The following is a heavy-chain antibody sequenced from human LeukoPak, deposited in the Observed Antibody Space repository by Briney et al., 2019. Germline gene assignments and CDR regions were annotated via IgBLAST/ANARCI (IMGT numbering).Heavy chain of an antibody. D-gene: IGHD2-2*01. V-gene: IGHV4-59*01. CDR1: GGSISSYY. J-gene: IGHJ3*02. CDR3: ASLLPSSFAFDI. CDR2: IYYSGST. Sequence: SETLSLTSTVSGGSISSYYWSWIRQPPGQGLEWIGYIYYSGSTNYNPSLKSRVTISVDTSKNQFSLKLSSVTAADTAVYYCASLLPSSFAFDIWGQGTMVTVSS.